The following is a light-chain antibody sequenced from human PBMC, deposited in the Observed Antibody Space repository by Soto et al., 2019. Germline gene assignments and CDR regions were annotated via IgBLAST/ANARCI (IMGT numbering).Light chain of an antibody. J-gene: IGKJ4*01. Sequence: DIQLTQPPSFLSASVGDGVTITCRASQGISSYLAWYQQKPGKAPKLLIYAASTLQSGVPSRFSGSGSGTEFTLTISSLQPEDFATYYCQQLNSYPPALTFGGGTKVDIK. CDR2: AAS. V-gene: IGKV1-9*01. CDR1: QGISSY. CDR3: QQLNSYPPALT.